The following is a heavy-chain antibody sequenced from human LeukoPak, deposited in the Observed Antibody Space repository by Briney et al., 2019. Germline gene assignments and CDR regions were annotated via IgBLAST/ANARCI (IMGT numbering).Heavy chain of an antibody. J-gene: IGHJ5*02. V-gene: IGHV4-39*07. CDR1: GGSISSSSYY. CDR3: ARFTPQGYGWGGYNRFDP. Sequence: SETLSLTCTVSGGSISSSSYYWGWIRQPPGKGLEWIGSIYYSGSTYYNPSLKSRVTISVDTSKHQFSLNLTSVTAADTAVYYCARFTPQGYGWGGYNRFDPWGQGTLVTVSS. CDR2: IYYSGST. D-gene: IGHD5-24*01.